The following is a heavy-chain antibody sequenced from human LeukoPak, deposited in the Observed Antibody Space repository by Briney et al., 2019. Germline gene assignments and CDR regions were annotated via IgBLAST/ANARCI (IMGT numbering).Heavy chain of an antibody. CDR2: IYPGDSDT. Sequence: GESLKISCKGSGYSFTSYWIGWVRQMPGKGLEWMGIIYPGDSDTRYSPSFQGQVTISADKSISTAYLQWSSLKASDTAMYYCARRTGGSGSFSGWFDPWGQGTLVTVSS. D-gene: IGHD3-10*01. CDR1: GYSFTSYW. CDR3: ARRTGGSGSFSGWFDP. J-gene: IGHJ5*02. V-gene: IGHV5-51*01.